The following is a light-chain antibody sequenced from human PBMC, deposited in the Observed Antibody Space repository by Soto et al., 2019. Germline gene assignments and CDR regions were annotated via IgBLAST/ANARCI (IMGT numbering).Light chain of an antibody. CDR1: QSVATN. V-gene: IGKV3-15*01. Sequence: ITQYAAALSVTPGERATLSCRASQSVATNLAWYQQKPGQPPRLLIYGASTRATGIPARFSGSGSGTEFTLTISSLQSVDFAVYYCQQYNNWPPWTFGQGTKVDI. CDR2: GAS. J-gene: IGKJ1*01. CDR3: QQYNNWPPWT.